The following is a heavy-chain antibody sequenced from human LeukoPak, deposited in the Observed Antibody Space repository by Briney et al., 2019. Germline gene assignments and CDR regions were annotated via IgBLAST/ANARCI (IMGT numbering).Heavy chain of an antibody. V-gene: IGHV3-74*01. Sequence: PGGSLRLSCVASGFTFSTYWMHWVRQAPGKGLLWVSRLSGDGSSTRFADSVKGRFTISRDNAKSTLYLQMNSLRAEDTAVYYCARDGYYYNKTGYYAFDIWGQGTMVTVSS. CDR1: GFTFSTYW. CDR2: LSGDGSST. CDR3: ARDGYYYNKTGYYAFDI. D-gene: IGHD3-22*01. J-gene: IGHJ3*02.